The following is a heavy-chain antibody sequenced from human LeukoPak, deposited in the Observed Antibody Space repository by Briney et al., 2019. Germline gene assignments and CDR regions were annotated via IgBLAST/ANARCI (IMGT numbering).Heavy chain of an antibody. V-gene: IGHV1-69*13. D-gene: IGHD3-9*01. CDR3: ARDRAPYYDILTGYYGGAWFDP. Sequence: SVTVSCTASGGTFSSYAISWVRQAPGQGLEWMGGIIPIFGTANYAQKFQGRVTITADESTSTAYMELSSLRSEDTAVYYCARDRAPYYDILTGYYGGAWFDPWGQGTLVTVSS. J-gene: IGHJ5*02. CDR1: GGTFSSYA. CDR2: IIPIFGTA.